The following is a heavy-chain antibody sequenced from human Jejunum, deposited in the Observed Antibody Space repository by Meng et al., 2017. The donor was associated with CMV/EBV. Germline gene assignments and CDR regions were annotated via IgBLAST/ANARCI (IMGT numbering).Heavy chain of an antibody. CDR2: MNPNRGTT. J-gene: IGHJ4*02. D-gene: IGHD6-19*01. V-gene: IGHV1-8*01. CDR3: ATGVADIEY. Sequence: QVELVQSGAEVKKPGASAKVSCKASGYTFTSYDINWVRQGTGQGLEWMGWMNPNRGTTGYAQKFQGRVTMTRNISKSTAYMDLSSLRSEDTAVYYCATGVADIEYWGQGTLVTVSS. CDR1: GYTFTSYD.